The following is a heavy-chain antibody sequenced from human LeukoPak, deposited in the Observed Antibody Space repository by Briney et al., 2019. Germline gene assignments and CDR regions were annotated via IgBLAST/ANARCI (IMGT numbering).Heavy chain of an antibody. D-gene: IGHD3-22*01. CDR1: GGSFSGYY. V-gene: IGHV4-34*01. CDR3: ARWAYYYDSSGYYSPYYFDY. J-gene: IGHJ4*02. Sequence: SETLSLTCAVYGGSFSGYYWSWIRHPPGKGLEWIGEINHSGSTNYNPSLKSRVTISVDTSKNQFSLKLSSVTAADTAVYYCARWAYYYDSSGYYSPYYFDYWGQGTLVTVSS. CDR2: INHSGST.